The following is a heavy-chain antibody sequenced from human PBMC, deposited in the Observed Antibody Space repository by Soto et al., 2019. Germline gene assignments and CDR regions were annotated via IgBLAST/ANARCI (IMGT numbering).Heavy chain of an antibody. CDR1: GYSFTSYW. Sequence: PGESLKISCKGSGYSFTSYWITWVRQMPGKGLEWMGRIDPSNSYTNYSPSFQGHVTISADKPISTAYLQWSSLKASDTAMYYCARQLDSSSWYPFGYWGQGTLVTVSS. D-gene: IGHD6-13*01. CDR2: IDPSNSYT. V-gene: IGHV5-10-1*01. J-gene: IGHJ4*02. CDR3: ARQLDSSSWYPFGY.